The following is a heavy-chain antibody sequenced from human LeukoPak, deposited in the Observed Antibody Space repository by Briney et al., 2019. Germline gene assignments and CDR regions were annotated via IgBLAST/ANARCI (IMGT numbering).Heavy chain of an antibody. J-gene: IGHJ4*02. CDR2: ISGSGGST. Sequence: GGSLRLSCAASGFTFSSYAMSWVRQAPGKGLEWVSAISGSGGSTYYADSVKGRFTISRDNSKNTLYLQMNSLRAEDTAVYYCARSQFTYDYGDWINFDYWGQGTPVTVSS. V-gene: IGHV3-23*01. D-gene: IGHD4-17*01. CDR3: ARSQFTYDYGDWINFDY. CDR1: GFTFSSYA.